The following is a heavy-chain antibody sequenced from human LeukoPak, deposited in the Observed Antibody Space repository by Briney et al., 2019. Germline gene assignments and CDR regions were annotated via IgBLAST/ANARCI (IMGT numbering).Heavy chain of an antibody. V-gene: IGHV3-23*01. Sequence: GGSLRLSSAASGFTFSNYAMYWVRQARGKGLEWVSGISGGGGSTHYADSVNGRFTISRDNSKNTLYLQMNSLRAEDTAVYYCARELVVVPTGPDYWGQGTLVTVSS. CDR1: GFTFSNYA. J-gene: IGHJ4*02. CDR2: ISGGGGST. D-gene: IGHD2-2*01. CDR3: ARELVVVPTGPDY.